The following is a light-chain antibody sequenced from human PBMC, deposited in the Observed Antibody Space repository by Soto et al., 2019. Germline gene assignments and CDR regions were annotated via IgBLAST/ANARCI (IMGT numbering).Light chain of an antibody. J-gene: IGKJ2*02. CDR1: QSISTY. V-gene: IGKV1-39*01. CDR2: AAY. CDR3: QQSYSTPRT. Sequence: DIQMTQSPSSLSASVGDRVTITCRASQSISTYLNWYQQKVGKAPKLLIYAAYSLPRGVTSRFSGSGSGTDFTLTISSLQPEDFATFFCQQSYSTPRTFGQGTKLEIK.